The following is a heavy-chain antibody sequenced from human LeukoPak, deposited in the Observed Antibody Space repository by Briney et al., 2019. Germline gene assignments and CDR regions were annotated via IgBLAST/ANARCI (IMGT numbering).Heavy chain of an antibody. J-gene: IGHJ4*02. Sequence: ASGKVSCKASGYTFTSHGITWVRQALGQGLEWMGWISAYSVTTNYAQKFQGRVTMTTDTSTSTAYMEVSSLRSDDTAVYYCARESSGCVWVDYWGQGTLVSVSS. CDR3: ARESSGCVWVDY. V-gene: IGHV1-18*01. CDR1: GYTFTSHG. CDR2: ISAYSVTT. D-gene: IGHD6-19*01.